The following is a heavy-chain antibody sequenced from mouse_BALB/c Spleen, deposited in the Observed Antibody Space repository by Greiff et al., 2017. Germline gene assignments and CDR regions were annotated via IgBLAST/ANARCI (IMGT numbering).Heavy chain of an antibody. V-gene: IGHV2-2*02. CDR3: ARLTGTRDYAMDY. J-gene: IGHJ4*01. CDR1: GFSLTSYG. Sequence: QVQLQQSGPGLVQPSQSLSITCTVSGFSLTSYGVHWVRQSPGKGLEWLGVIWSGGSTDYNAAFISRLSISKDNSKSQVFFKMNSLQANDTAIYYCARLTGTRDYAMDYWGQGTSVTVSS. CDR2: IWSGGST. D-gene: IGHD4-1*01.